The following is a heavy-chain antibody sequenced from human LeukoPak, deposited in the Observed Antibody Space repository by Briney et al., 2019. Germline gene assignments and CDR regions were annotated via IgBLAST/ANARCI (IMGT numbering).Heavy chain of an antibody. Sequence: PGGSLRLSCAASGFTFSSYAMHWVRQAPGKGLEWVAVISYDGTNKYYADSVKGRFTISRDNSKNTLYLQMNSLRAEDTAVYYCAKSRYCSGGSCFPTFDYWGQGTLVTVSS. CDR2: ISYDGTNK. V-gene: IGHV3-30-3*01. D-gene: IGHD2-15*01. CDR3: AKSRYCSGGSCFPTFDY. J-gene: IGHJ4*02. CDR1: GFTFSSYA.